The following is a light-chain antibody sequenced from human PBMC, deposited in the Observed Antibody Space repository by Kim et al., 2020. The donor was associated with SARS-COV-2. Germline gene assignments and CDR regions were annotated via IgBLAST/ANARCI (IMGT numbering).Light chain of an antibody. CDR2: GAS. Sequence: LSVSPGERATRSCRASQSISINLAWYQQKPGQAPRLLISGASTRATGVPARFSGSGSGTEFTLTVSSLQSEDFAVYYCQQYNKWPTFGGGTKVEI. CDR3: QQYNKWPT. V-gene: IGKV3-15*01. CDR1: QSISIN. J-gene: IGKJ4*01.